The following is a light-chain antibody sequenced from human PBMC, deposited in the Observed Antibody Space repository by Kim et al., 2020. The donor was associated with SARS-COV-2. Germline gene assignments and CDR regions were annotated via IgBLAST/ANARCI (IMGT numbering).Light chain of an antibody. J-gene: IGLJ2*01. Sequence: GSPGQTASITGDGDKLGAKYACWYQQRPGQSPVVVIYQDSKRPSGIPERFSGSNSGNTATLTISGTQAMDEADYYCQAWDTSTVVFGGGTQLTIL. CDR1: KLGAKY. CDR2: QDS. CDR3: QAWDTSTVV. V-gene: IGLV3-1*01.